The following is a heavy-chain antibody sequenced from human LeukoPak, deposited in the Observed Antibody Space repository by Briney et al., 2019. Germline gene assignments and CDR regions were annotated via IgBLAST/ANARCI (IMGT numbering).Heavy chain of an antibody. V-gene: IGHV4-31*03. CDR3: ARGAGNSYGYGNYYFDY. D-gene: IGHD5-18*01. CDR1: GGSISSGGYY. CDR2: IYYSGST. Sequence: SETQSLTCTASGGSISSGGYYWSWIRQHPGKGLEWIGYIYYSGSTYYNPSLKSRVTISVDTSKSQFSLKLNSVTAADTAVYYCARGAGNSYGYGNYYFDYWGQGTLVTVSS. J-gene: IGHJ4*02.